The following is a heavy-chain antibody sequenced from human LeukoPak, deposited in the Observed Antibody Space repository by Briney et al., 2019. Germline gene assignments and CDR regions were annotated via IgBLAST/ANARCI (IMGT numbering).Heavy chain of an antibody. D-gene: IGHD6-13*01. Sequence: KPGGSLRLSCAASGFTFSNAWMSWVRQAPGKGLEWVGRIKSKTDGGTTDYAAPVKGRFTISRDDSKNTLYLQMNSLKTEDTAVYYCTTDQDSRSWTFDYWGQGTLVTVSS. J-gene: IGHJ4*02. CDR2: IKSKTDGGTT. V-gene: IGHV3-15*01. CDR1: GFTFSNAW. CDR3: TTDQDSRSWTFDY.